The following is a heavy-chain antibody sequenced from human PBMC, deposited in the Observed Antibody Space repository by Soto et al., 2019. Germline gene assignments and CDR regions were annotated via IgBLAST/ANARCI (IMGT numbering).Heavy chain of an antibody. V-gene: IGHV3-23*01. Sequence: GGSLRLCCAASGFTFSNCVMSWVRQAPGKGLEWVSGIDGSGGTTYYPDSVKGRFTISRDNSKNTLSLQMSSLRAEDTAVYYCATRHGGSVLFVSDSWGQGSLVTVSS. J-gene: IGHJ4*02. CDR3: ATRHGGSVLFVSDS. CDR2: IDGSGGTT. CDR1: GFTFSNCV. D-gene: IGHD3-3*01.